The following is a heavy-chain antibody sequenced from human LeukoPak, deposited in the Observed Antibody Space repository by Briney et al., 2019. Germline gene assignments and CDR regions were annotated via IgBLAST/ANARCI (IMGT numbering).Heavy chain of an antibody. J-gene: IGHJ3*02. CDR2: INHSEST. CDR1: GGSFSGYY. D-gene: IGHD6-13*01. CDR3: ARSASCSSNCAVDI. V-gene: IGHV4-34*01. Sequence: PSETLSLTCAVYGGSFSGYYWSWIRQPPGKGLEWIGEINHSESTNYNPSLKSRVTISIDKSKNQFSLKLSSVTAADTAVYYCARSASCSSNCAVDIWGQGTMVAVSS.